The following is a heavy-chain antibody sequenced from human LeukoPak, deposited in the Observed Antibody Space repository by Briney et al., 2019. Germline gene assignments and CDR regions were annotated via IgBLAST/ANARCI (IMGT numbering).Heavy chain of an antibody. CDR3: ARAPYYASGPYSFDY. Sequence: SETLSLTCAVYGGSFSGYYWSWIRQPPGKGLEWIGEINHSGSTNYNPSLKSRVTISVDTSKNQFSLKVSSVTAADTAVYYCARAPYYASGPYSFDYWGQGTLVTVSS. V-gene: IGHV4-34*01. CDR1: GGSFSGYY. CDR2: INHSGST. D-gene: IGHD3-10*01. J-gene: IGHJ4*02.